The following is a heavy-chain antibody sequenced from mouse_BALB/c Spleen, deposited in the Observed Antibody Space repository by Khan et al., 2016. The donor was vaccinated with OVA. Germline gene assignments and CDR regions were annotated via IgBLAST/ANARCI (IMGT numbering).Heavy chain of an antibody. J-gene: IGHJ2*01. CDR1: GYSFTGYF. D-gene: IGHD1-1*01. CDR2: INPHIGET. V-gene: IGHV1-20*02. CDR3: ARIYVSDFDY. Sequence: VQLKQSGPELVKPGASVKISCKASGYSFTGYFMNWVMQSHGKSLEWIGRINPHIGETFYNQKFKDKATLTVDKSSSTAHMELRSLASEDSAVYYCARIYVSDFDYWGQGTTLTVSS.